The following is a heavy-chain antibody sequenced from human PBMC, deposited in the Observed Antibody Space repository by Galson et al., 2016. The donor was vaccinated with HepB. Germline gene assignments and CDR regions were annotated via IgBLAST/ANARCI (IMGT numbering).Heavy chain of an antibody. CDR2: ISSGSSYI. V-gene: IGHV3-21*01. CDR1: GFTFRSYY. Sequence: LRLSCAASGFTFRSYYMNWVRQAPGKGLEWVSSISSGSSYIYYADSMKGRFTISRDNAKNSLYLQMNSLRAEDTAVYSCARDPEGHGAYFDYWGQGTLVTVSS. CDR3: ARDPEGHGAYFDY. J-gene: IGHJ4*02. D-gene: IGHD4/OR15-4a*01.